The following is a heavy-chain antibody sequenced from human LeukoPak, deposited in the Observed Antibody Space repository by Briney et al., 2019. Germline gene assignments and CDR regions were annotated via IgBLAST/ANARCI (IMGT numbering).Heavy chain of an antibody. CDR1: EFTFSSNW. J-gene: IGHJ2*01. Sequence: GGSLRLSCAASEFTFSSNWMNWVRQAPGKGLVWVSRINSDGSATSYADSVKGRFTISRDNAKNTLYLQMSSLRVEDTAVYYCESDPGSSSHDWYIGLWGPGTLVTVSS. V-gene: IGHV3-74*01. CDR3: ESDPGSSSHDWYIGL. CDR2: INSDGSAT. D-gene: IGHD6-6*01.